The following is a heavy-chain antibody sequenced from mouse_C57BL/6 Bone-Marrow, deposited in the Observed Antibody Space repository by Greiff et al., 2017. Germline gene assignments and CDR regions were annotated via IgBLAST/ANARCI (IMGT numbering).Heavy chain of an antibody. CDR1: GFTFSDYY. D-gene: IGHD1-1*01. Sequence: EVQRVESEGGLVQPGSSMKLSCTASGFTFSDYYMAWVRQVPEKGLEWVANINYDGSSTYYLDSLKSRFIISRDNAKNILYLQMSSLKSEDTATYYCARGYYYGSMYYFDYWGQGTTLTVSS. V-gene: IGHV5-16*01. CDR2: INYDGSST. J-gene: IGHJ2*01. CDR3: ARGYYYGSMYYFDY.